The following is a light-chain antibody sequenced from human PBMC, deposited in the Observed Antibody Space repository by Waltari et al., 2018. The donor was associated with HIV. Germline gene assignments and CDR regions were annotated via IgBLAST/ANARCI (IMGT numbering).Light chain of an antibody. J-gene: IGLJ2*01. V-gene: IGLV3-19*01. CDR1: SLKSSY. Sequence: SSELTQDPVVSVALGQTVRITCEGDSLKSSYATGYQQKPGPAPKLVRSVENSRPSGIPDRFSGSSSGNTASLTIAGAQAGDEGDYYCSSRDTTTNQVIFGGGTRVTVL. CDR2: VEN. CDR3: SSRDTTTNQVI.